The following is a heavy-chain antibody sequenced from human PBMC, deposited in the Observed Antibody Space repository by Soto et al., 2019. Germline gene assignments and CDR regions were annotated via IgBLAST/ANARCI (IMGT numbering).Heavy chain of an antibody. CDR2: IWYDGSIK. CDR1: GFTFSGYG. Sequence: GGSLRLSCAASGFTFSGYGMHWVRQAPGKGLEWVAVIWYDGSIKEYAQKLQGRVTMTTDTSTSTAYMELRSLRSDDTAVYYCARIEQWLGFDYWGQGTLVTVSS. D-gene: IGHD6-19*01. V-gene: IGHV3-33*01. CDR3: ARIEQWLGFDY. J-gene: IGHJ4*02.